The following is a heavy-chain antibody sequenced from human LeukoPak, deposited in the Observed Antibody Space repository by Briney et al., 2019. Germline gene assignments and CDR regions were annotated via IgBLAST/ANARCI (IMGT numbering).Heavy chain of an antibody. CDR1: GFTFSSYA. CDR2: ISRSGGST. D-gene: IGHD4-17*01. Sequence: PGGSLRLSCAASGFTFSSYAMSWVRQAPGKGLEWVSAISRSGGSTYYADSVKGRFTISRDNSKNTLYLQMNSLRAEDTAVYYCAKGHYGDYVASDHWGQGTLVTVSS. V-gene: IGHV3-23*01. J-gene: IGHJ4*02. CDR3: AKGHYGDYVASDH.